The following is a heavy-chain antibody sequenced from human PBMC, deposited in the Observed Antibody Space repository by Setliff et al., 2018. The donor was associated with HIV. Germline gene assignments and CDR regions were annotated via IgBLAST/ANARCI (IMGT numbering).Heavy chain of an antibody. J-gene: IGHJ5*02. D-gene: IGHD6-19*01. CDR3: ARDFPTHVKYQWLVSDP. V-gene: IGHV4-61*01. CDR1: GGSISSSSYYF. CDR2: IYYDGSTNFNPAT. Sequence: SETLSLTCTVSGGSISSSSYYFWSWIRQPPGKGLEWIGYIYYDGSTNFNPATNYNPSLKSRVTISVDTSKNQFSLKLSSVTAADTAVYYCARDFPTHVKYQWLVSDPWGQGTLVTVSS.